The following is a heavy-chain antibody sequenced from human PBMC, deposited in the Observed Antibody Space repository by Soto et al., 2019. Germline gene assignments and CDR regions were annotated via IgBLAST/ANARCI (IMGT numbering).Heavy chain of an antibody. CDR3: AKDLDYGDTQTAFDY. CDR2: ISYDGNNE. CDR1: GFTFSGFG. V-gene: IGHV3-30*18. D-gene: IGHD4-17*01. J-gene: IGHJ4*02. Sequence: GGSLRLSCAGSGFTFSGFGMHWVRQAPGKGLEWVAVISYDGNNEYYADSVKGRFPISRDNSKNTLYLQMNTLRPEDTAMYYCAKDLDYGDTQTAFDYWGQGTLVTVS.